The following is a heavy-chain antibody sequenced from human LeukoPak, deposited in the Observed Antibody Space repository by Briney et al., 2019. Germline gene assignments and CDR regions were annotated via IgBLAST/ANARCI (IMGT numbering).Heavy chain of an antibody. J-gene: IGHJ4*02. Sequence: PSETLSLTCSVSGGSISSGNSYWSWVRQPAGKGLEWIGRIYSSGSTNYNPSLKSRVTISVDTSKNQFSLKLSSVTAADTAVYYCARHHRPKGDYYFDYWGQGTLVTVSS. D-gene: IGHD3-16*01. CDR1: GGSISSGNSY. CDR2: IYSSGST. CDR3: ARHHRPKGDYYFDY. V-gene: IGHV4-61*02.